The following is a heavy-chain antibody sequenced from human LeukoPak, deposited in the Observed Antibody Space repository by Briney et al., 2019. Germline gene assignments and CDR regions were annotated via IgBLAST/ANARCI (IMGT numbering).Heavy chain of an antibody. V-gene: IGHV1-2*02. CDR2: INPNSGGT. CDR1: VYTFTGYY. Sequence: ASVKVSCKASVYTFTGYYMHWVRQAPGQGLEWMGWINPNSGGTNYAQKFQGRVTMTRDTSISTAYMELSRLRSDDPAVYYCARGPGIAVAGTSVWGQGTLVTVSS. CDR3: ARGPGIAVAGTSV. D-gene: IGHD6-19*01. J-gene: IGHJ4*02.